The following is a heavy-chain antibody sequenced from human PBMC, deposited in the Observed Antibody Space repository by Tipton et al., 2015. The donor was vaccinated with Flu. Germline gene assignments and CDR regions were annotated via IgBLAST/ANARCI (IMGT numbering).Heavy chain of an antibody. D-gene: IGHD4-17*01. J-gene: IGHJ3*02. CDR2: ISWNSVKI. V-gene: IGHV3-9*01. Sequence: LSLTCAASGFTFEDYAMYWVRQVPGKGLQWVSSISWNSVKIVYADSVKGRFTISRDNAKKFLYLQMSNLRVEDTALYYCAKAPAYGDDAFHIWGRGTMVTVSS. CDR3: AKAPAYGDDAFHI. CDR1: GFTFEDYA.